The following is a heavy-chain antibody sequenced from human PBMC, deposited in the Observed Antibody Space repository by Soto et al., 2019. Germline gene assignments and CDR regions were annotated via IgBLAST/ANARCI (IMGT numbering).Heavy chain of an antibody. D-gene: IGHD5-12*01. J-gene: IGHJ4*02. Sequence: PGGSLRLSCAASGFTLSFNYMTWVRQAPGKGLEWVSLINTNGDTYYAESVKGRFTISRDNSKNTVYLQINALRAEDTAVYYCARDFSMVIVAPGYWGQGTLVTVSS. CDR1: GFTLSFNY. CDR3: ARDFSMVIVAPGY. V-gene: IGHV3-53*01. CDR2: INTNGDT.